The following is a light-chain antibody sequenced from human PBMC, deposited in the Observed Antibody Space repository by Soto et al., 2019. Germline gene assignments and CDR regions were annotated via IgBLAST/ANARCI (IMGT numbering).Light chain of an antibody. CDR1: QSISSY. CDR2: AAS. V-gene: IGKV1-39*01. CDR3: QQSYSTPYS. J-gene: IGKJ2*01. Sequence: DTQMTQSPSSLSASVGDRVTITCRASQSISSYLNWYQQKPGKAPKLLIYAASSLQSGVPPRFSGSGSGTDFTLTISSLQPEDFATYYCQQSYSTPYSFGQGTKLEIK.